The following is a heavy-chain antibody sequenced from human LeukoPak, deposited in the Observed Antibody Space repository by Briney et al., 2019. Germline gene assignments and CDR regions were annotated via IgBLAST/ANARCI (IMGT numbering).Heavy chain of an antibody. J-gene: IGHJ4*02. CDR2: IWYDGGNK. D-gene: IGHD1-26*01. V-gene: IGHV3-33*06. CDR1: GFTFSNYA. Sequence: GGSLTLSCAASGFTFSNYAMLWLRQAPGKGLEWVAVIWYDGGNKYYGDSVKGRFTISRDNSKNTLYLQMNSLRAEDTAVYYCAKDSSRYSGSYVDYWGQGTLVTVSS. CDR3: AKDSSRYSGSYVDY.